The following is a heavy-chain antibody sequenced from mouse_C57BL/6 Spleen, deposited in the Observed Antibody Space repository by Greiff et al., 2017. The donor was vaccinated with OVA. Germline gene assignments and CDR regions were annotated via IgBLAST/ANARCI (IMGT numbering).Heavy chain of an antibody. Sequence: VQLQQPGAELVRPGSSVKLSCKASGYTFTSYWMHWVKQRPIQGLEWIGNIDPSDSETHYNQKFKDKATLTVDKSSSTAYMQLSSLTSEDSAVYYCAGGYYGSSYVGYFDVWGTGTTVTVSS. CDR1: GYTFTSYW. CDR3: AGGYYGSSYVGYFDV. CDR2: IDPSDSET. J-gene: IGHJ1*03. D-gene: IGHD1-1*01. V-gene: IGHV1-52*01.